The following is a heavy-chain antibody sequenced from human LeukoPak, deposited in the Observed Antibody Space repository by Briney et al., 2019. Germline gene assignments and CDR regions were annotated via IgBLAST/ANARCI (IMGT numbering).Heavy chain of an antibody. CDR3: ARLRRNGDSGGFYYYYDS. V-gene: IGHV3-21*01. Sequence: GGSLRLSCAASGFTFSSFSINWVCQAPGKGLEWVSSINTVASYIYYADSVRGRFTISRDNAKNSLYLRMNSLRAEDTGVYYCARLRRNGDSGGFYYYYDSWGQGTLVTVSS. CDR1: GFTFSSFS. CDR2: INTVASYI. J-gene: IGHJ4*02. D-gene: IGHD2-21*01.